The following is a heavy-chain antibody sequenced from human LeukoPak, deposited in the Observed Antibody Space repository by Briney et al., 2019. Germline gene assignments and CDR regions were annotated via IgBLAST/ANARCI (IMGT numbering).Heavy chain of an antibody. V-gene: IGHV4-4*02. CDR2: IYHSGST. CDR3: ARVDSYGSFDY. J-gene: IGHJ4*02. D-gene: IGHD5-18*01. Sequence: SGTLSLTCAVSGGSISSSNWWSWVRQPPGKGLEWIGEIYHSGSTNYNPSLKSRVTISVDKSKKQFSLELRSVTAADTAVYYCARVDSYGSFDYWGQGTLVTVSS. CDR1: GGSISSSNW.